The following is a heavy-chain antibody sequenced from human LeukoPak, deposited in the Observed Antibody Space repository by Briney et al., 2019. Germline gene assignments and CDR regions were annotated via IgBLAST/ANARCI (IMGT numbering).Heavy chain of an antibody. Sequence: PGGSLRLSCAASGFTFSNYWMHWVRQAPGKGLVWVSLINSDGSSTNYADSVKGRFTIYRDNAKNTLYSQMNSLRAEDTAVYYCARDYGDAFDVWGQGTMVTVSS. V-gene: IGHV3-74*01. CDR3: ARDYGDAFDV. CDR1: GFTFSNYW. J-gene: IGHJ3*01. CDR2: INSDGSST. D-gene: IGHD4-17*01.